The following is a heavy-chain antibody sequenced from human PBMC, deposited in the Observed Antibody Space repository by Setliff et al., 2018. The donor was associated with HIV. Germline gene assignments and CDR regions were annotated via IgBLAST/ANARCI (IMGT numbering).Heavy chain of an antibody. CDR1: GGSFSPYY. CDR2: INHGGST. V-gene: IGHV4-34*10. CDR3: ARLLRYCRSADCYRAFDF. Sequence: LSLTCAVYGGSFSPYYWTWIRQPPGKGLEWVGEINHGGSTNYNPSLKSRITMSISTSEKQFYLKLNSVTAADTAVYYCARLLRYCRSADCYRAFDFWGQGTPVTVSS. D-gene: IGHD2-21*02. J-gene: IGHJ4*02.